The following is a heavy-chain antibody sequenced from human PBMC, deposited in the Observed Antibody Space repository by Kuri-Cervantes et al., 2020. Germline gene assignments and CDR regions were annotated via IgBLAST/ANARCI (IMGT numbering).Heavy chain of an antibody. CDR2: INHSGST. V-gene: IGHV4-34*01. Sequence: GSLRLSCAVDGGSCSGYYWSWIRQPPGKGLEWIGEINHSGSTNYNPSLKSRVTISVDTSKNQFSLKLSSVTAADTAVYYCAKDRYYYGSGSYLVQAPFDPRSPGSLVTVSS. CDR1: GGSCSGYY. J-gene: IGHJ5*02. CDR3: AKDRYYYGSGSYLVQAPFDP. D-gene: IGHD3-10*01.